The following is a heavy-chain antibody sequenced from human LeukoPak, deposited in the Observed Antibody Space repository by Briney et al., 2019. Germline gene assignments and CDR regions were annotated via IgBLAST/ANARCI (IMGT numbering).Heavy chain of an antibody. V-gene: IGHV3-7*01. CDR1: EFTFSGHQ. CDR3: ARDWRQDNAFDL. J-gene: IGHJ3*01. CDR2: IIQDGSEE. Sequence: PGGSLRLSCPASEFTFSGHQMSWVRQAPGKGPEWVAKIIQDGSEEYYLDSVKGRFIISRDNGKNSLYLEMNSLRVEDTAVYYCARDWRQDNAFDLWGRGTMVTVSS. D-gene: IGHD2-15*01.